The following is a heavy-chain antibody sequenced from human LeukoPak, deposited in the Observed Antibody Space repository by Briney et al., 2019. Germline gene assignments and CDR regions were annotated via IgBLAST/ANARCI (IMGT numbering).Heavy chain of an antibody. D-gene: IGHD3-22*01. CDR3: ASYDSSGYYYAAFDY. CDR1: GGSISSSNW. V-gene: IGHV4-4*02. CDR2: IYHSGST. J-gene: IGHJ4*02. Sequence: KPAGTLSLTCAVSGGSISSSNWWSWVRQPPGKGLEWIGEIYHSGSTNYNPSLKSRGTISVDKSKNQFSLKLSSVTAADTAVYYCASYDSSGYYYAAFDYWGQGTLVTVSS.